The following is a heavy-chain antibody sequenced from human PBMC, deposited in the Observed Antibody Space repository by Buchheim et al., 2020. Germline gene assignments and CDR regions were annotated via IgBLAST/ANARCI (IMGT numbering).Heavy chain of an antibody. J-gene: IGHJ4*02. CDR3: AKDWGGSYSAY. CDR1: GFTFSHYS. CDR2: IDTSTSAI. V-gene: IGHV3-48*01. D-gene: IGHD1-26*01. Sequence: EVQLVESGGGLVQPGGSLRLSCAASGFTFSHYSVNWVRQAPGKGLEWVSHIDTSTSAIYYADSVKGRFTISRDNAQNSLYLQMNSLRAEDTAVYYCAKDWGGSYSAYWGQGTL.